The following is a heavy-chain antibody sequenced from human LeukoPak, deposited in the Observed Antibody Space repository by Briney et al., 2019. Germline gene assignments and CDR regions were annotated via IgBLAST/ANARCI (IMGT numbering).Heavy chain of an antibody. CDR1: GFTFSTFA. D-gene: IGHD2-8*02. V-gene: IGHV3-23*01. J-gene: IGHJ4*02. CDR3: ATYRQVLLPFES. CDR2: IFPSGGEI. Sequence: SGGSLRLSCAASGFTFSTFAMIWVRQPPGKGLEWVSSIFPSGGEIHYADSVRGRFTISRDNSKSTLSLQMNSLRADDTAIYYCATYRQVLLPFESWGQGTLVTVSS.